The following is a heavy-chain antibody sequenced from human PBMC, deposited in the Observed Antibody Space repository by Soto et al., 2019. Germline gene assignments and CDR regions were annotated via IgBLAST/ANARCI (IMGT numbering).Heavy chain of an antibody. J-gene: IGHJ4*02. D-gene: IGHD6-19*01. CDR1: GFTFSSYG. V-gene: IGHV3-33*01. CDR2: IWYDGSNK. Sequence: QVQLVESGGGVVQPGRSLRLSCAASGFTFSSYGMHWVRQAPGKGLEWVAVIWYDGSNKYYADSVKGRFTISRDNSKNTLYLQMNSLRAEDTAVYYCARARVAVAGCFDYWGQGTLVTVSS. CDR3: ARARVAVAGCFDY.